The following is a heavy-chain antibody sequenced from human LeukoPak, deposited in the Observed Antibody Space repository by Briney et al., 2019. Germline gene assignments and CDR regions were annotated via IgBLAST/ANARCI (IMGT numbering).Heavy chain of an antibody. CDR2: IYYSGST. J-gene: IGHJ4*02. CDR1: GGSISGYY. CDR3: ARTSRRDGYFTGDY. V-gene: IGHV4-31*03. D-gene: IGHD5-24*01. Sequence: SETLSLTCTVSGGSISGYYWSWIRQHPGKGLEWIGYIYYSGSTYYNPSLKSRVTISVDTSKNQFSLKLSSVTAADTAVYYCARTSRRDGYFTGDYWGQGTLVTVSS.